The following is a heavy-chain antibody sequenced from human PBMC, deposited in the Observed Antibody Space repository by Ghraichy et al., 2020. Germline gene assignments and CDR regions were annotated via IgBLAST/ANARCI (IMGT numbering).Heavy chain of an antibody. CDR2: IYSGGST. Sequence: GGSLRLSCAASGFTVSSNYMSWVRQAPGKGLEWVSVIYSGGSTYYADSVKGRFTISRDNSKNTLYLQMNSLRAEDTAVYYCARVAVCGGSCYYCDYWGQGTLVTVSS. D-gene: IGHD2-15*01. CDR3: ARVAVCGGSCYYCDY. CDR1: GFTVSSNY. V-gene: IGHV3-53*01. J-gene: IGHJ4*02.